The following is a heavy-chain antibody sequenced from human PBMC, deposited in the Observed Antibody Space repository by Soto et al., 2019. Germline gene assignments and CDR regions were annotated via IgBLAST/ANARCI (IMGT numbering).Heavy chain of an antibody. V-gene: IGHV4-59*01. CDR3: ARVTEIFSEWDFWSGYPPYWFDP. CDR2: IYYSGST. CDR1: GGSISSYY. D-gene: IGHD3-3*01. Sequence: SETLSLTCTVSGGSISSYYWSWIRQPPGKGLEWIGYIYYSGSTNYNPSLKSRVTISVDTSKNQFSLKLSSLTAADTAVYYCARVTEIFSEWDFWSGYPPYWFDPWGQGTLVTVSS. J-gene: IGHJ5*02.